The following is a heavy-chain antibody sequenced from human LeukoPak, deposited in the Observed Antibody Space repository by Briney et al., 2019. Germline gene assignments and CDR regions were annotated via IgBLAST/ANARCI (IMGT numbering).Heavy chain of an antibody. Sequence: GGSLRLSCAASGFTFTSYTMSWVRQAPGKGLEWVSSITNNGVYTYYTDSVKGRFTISRDNANNSPYLQMNSLSAEDTAIYYCARQPQVTHFDYWGQGTLVSVSS. J-gene: IGHJ4*02. V-gene: IGHV3-21*01. CDR1: GFTFTSYT. CDR3: ARQPQVTHFDY. CDR2: ITNNGVYT. D-gene: IGHD4-23*01.